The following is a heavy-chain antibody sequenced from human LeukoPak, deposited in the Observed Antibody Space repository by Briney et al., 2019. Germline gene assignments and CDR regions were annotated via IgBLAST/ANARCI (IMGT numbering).Heavy chain of an antibody. CDR2: IYDSGST. CDR1: GGSISSYY. V-gene: IGHV4-59*08. Sequence: TSETQSLTCTVSGGSISSYYWSWIRQPPGKGLEWIGYIYDSGSTNYNPSLKSRVTISVDTSKNQFSLKLSSVTAADTAVYYCARLGYGDYDIDYWGQGTLVTVSS. D-gene: IGHD4-17*01. CDR3: ARLGYGDYDIDY. J-gene: IGHJ4*02.